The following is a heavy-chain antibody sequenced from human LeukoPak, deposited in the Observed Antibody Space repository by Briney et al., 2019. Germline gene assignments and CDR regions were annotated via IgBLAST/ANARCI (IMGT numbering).Heavy chain of an antibody. CDR1: GGTFSSYA. V-gene: IGHV1-8*02. D-gene: IGHD3-3*01. J-gene: IGHJ5*02. Sequence: ASVKVSCKASGGTFSSYAISWVRQAPGQGREWMGWMNPNSGNTGYAQKFQGRVTMTRNTSISTAYMELSSLRSEDTAVYYCARVPFSIFGVVNPHPHWFDPWGQGTLVTVSS. CDR2: MNPNSGNT. CDR3: ARVPFSIFGVVNPHPHWFDP.